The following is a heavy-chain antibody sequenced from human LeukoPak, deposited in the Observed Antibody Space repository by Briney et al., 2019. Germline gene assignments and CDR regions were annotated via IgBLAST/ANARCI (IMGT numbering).Heavy chain of an antibody. CDR2: IYHSGST. CDR1: GGSISSGGYS. J-gene: IGHJ4*02. V-gene: IGHV4-30-2*01. Sequence: SETLSLTCAVSGGSISSGGYSWSWIRQPPGKGLEWIGYIYHSGSTYYNPSLKSRVTISGDTSKNQFSLNLISVTAADTAVYYCARVSGYCPDGVCRFDFWGQGTLVTVSS. CDR3: ARVSGYCPDGVCRFDF. D-gene: IGHD2-8*01.